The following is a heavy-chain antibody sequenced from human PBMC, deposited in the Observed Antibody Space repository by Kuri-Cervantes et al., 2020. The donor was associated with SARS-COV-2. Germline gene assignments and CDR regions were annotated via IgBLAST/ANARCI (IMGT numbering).Heavy chain of an antibody. V-gene: IGHV1-2*04. D-gene: IGHD2-2*01. CDR2: INPNSGGT. CDR1: GYTFTGYY. J-gene: IGHJ6*02. Sequence: ASVKVSCKASGYTFTGYYMHWVRQAPGQGLEWMGWINPNSGGTNYAQKFQGWVTMTRDTSISTAYMELSRLRSDDTAVYYCARGDVVVPAAIRSLVWCGMDVWGQGTSATFPS. CDR3: ARGDVVVPAAIRSLVWCGMDV.